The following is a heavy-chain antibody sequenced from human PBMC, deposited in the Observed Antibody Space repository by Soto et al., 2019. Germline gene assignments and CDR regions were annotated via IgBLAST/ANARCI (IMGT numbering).Heavy chain of an antibody. CDR1: GFTFSSYG. D-gene: IGHD5-12*01. J-gene: IGHJ6*02. CDR3: AKGDLPREYSGYDNYYYYGMDV. Sequence: QVQLVESGGGVVQPGRSLRLSCAASGFTFSSYGMHWVRQAPGKGLEWVAVISYDGSNKYYADSVKGRFTISRDNSKNTLYLQMNSLRAEDTAVYYCAKGDLPREYSGYDNYYYYGMDVWGQGTTVTVSS. V-gene: IGHV3-30*18. CDR2: ISYDGSNK.